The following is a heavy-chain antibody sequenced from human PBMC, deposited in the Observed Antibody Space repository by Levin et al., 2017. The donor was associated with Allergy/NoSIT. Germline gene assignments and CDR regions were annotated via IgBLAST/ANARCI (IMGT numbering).Heavy chain of an antibody. CDR3: AKDLYGDTSGWNSVRDYHFGMDV. CDR2: TSFDGSEE. J-gene: IGHJ6*02. CDR1: GFTFSGYA. V-gene: IGHV3-30*18. D-gene: IGHD6-19*01. Sequence: GGSLRLSCAVSGFTFSGYAMYWVRQAPGKGLQWVAVTSFDGSEEYYADSVKGRFTISRDNSKDTLSLQMNSLRVEDTAVYYCAKDLYGDTSGWNSVRDYHFGMDVWGLGTTVTVSS.